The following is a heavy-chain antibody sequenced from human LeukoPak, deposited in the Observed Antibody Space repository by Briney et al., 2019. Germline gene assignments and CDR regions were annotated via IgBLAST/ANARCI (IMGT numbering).Heavy chain of an antibody. V-gene: IGHV4-39*01. CDR3: ARHASVSGNWPRPLDS. CDR2: IYYSGSS. D-gene: IGHD6-19*01. J-gene: IGHJ4*02. Sequence: SETLSLTCTVSGGSISSSSYYWGWIRQPSGKGLEWIGNIYYSGSSYYNPSVKSRGTISVDTSKNQFSLKLDSVTAADTAVYYCARHASVSGNWPRPLDSWGQGSLVTVSS. CDR1: GGSISSSSYY.